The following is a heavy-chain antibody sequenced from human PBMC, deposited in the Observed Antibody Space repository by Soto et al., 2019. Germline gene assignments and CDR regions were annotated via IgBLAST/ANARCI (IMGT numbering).Heavy chain of an antibody. CDR2: IKSTSAGGTT. D-gene: IGHD6-19*01. CDR3: ATGWSSRDY. CDR1: GFIFPDAY. J-gene: IGHJ4*02. Sequence: ESGGGLVKPGGSLRLSCAASGFIFPDAYMNWVRQAPGKGLEWVGRIKSTSAGGTTEDAAPVKGRFIISRDDSKNMLYLQMNSLKIDDTAVYYCATGWSSRDYWGQGALVIVSS. V-gene: IGHV3-15*07.